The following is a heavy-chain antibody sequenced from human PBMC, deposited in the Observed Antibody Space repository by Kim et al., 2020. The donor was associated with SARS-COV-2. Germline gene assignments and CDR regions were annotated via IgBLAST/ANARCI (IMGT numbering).Heavy chain of an antibody. V-gene: IGHV3-49*03. CDR2: IRSTPNGGTT. CDR3: SRDSGMRRLDY. CDR1: GFTFGDYG. J-gene: IGHJ4*02. Sequence: GGSLRLSCTGSGFTFGDYGLTWFRQAPGKGLEWVGFIRSTPNGGTTEYAASVKGRFAISRDDSKSIAYLQMNSLKSEDTAIYYCSRDSGMRRLDYWGQGT. D-gene: IGHD1-26*01.